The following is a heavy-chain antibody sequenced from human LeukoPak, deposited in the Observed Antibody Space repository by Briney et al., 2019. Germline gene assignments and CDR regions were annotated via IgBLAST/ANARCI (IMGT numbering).Heavy chain of an antibody. D-gene: IGHD5-12*01. CDR3: SKKRGSGALDY. CDR2: IKQDGSEK. CDR1: GFTFSSYW. V-gene: IGHV3-7*01. J-gene: IGHJ4*02. Sequence: GGSLRLSCAASGFTFSSYWMSWVRQAPGKGLEWVANIKQDGSEKYYVDSVKGRFTISRDNAKNSLYLQMNSLRAEDTAVYYCSKKRGSGALDYWGQGTLVTVSS.